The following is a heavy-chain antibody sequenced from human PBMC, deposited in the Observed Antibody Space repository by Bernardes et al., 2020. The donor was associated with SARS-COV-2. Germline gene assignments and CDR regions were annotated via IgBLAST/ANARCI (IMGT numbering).Heavy chain of an antibody. Sequence: ASVKVSCKASGYTFTGYYMHWVRQAPGQGLEWMGWINPNSGGTNYAQKFQGRVTMTRDTSISTAYMELSRLRSDDTAVYYCARVGYSYGTYYYYGMDVWGQGTTVTVSS. CDR2: INPNSGGT. CDR3: ARVGYSYGTYYYYGMDV. D-gene: IGHD5-18*01. J-gene: IGHJ6*02. CDR1: GYTFTGYY. V-gene: IGHV1-2*02.